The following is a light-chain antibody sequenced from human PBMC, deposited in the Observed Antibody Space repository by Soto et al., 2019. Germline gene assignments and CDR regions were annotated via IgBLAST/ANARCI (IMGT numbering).Light chain of an antibody. V-gene: IGLV2-8*01. CDR2: EVT. Sequence: QSALTQPPSASGSPGQSVTISCTGTSSDVGGYNYVSWYQQHPGKVPKLIIYEVTKRPSGVPDRFSGSKSGNTASLTVSGLQAEDGADYYCNSYAGSNNLGVFGGGTKLTVL. CDR3: NSYAGSNNLGV. CDR1: SSDVGGYNY. J-gene: IGLJ3*02.